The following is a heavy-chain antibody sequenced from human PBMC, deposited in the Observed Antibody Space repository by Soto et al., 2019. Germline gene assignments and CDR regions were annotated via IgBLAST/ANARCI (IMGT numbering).Heavy chain of an antibody. CDR3: ARSIRGPRRFNGMDV. CDR1: GFSLTSPGMC. V-gene: IGHV2-70*13. Sequence: SGPTLVNPTDPLTLTCTFSGFSLTSPGMCVSWIRQPPGKALEWLALIERDDDDKYYSTSLKTRLTISKDTRKNQVVLTMANMDPADTGTYYCARSIRGPRRFNGMDVWGQGTTVTVS. D-gene: IGHD1-20*01. J-gene: IGHJ6*02. CDR2: IERDDDDK.